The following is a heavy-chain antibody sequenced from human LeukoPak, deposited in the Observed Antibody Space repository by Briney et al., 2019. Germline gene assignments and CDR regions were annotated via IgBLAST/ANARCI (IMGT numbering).Heavy chain of an antibody. CDR1: GYTLTELS. Sequence: ASVKVSCKVSGYTLTELSMQWVRQAPGKGLEWMGGFDPEDGETVYAQKFQGRLTMTEDTSTDTAYMELSSLRSDDTAVYYCARELVGDGYNSHWGQGTLVTVSS. CDR2: FDPEDGET. J-gene: IGHJ4*02. V-gene: IGHV1-24*01. CDR3: ARELVGDGYNSH. D-gene: IGHD5-24*01.